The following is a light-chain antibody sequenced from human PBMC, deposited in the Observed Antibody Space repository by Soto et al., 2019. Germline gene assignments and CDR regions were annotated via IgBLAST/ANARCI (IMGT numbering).Light chain of an antibody. CDR1: QSVESY. CDR3: QQRDSWPIT. J-gene: IGKJ5*01. CDR2: GAS. Sequence: SPASLSLSPGERATLSCRASQSVESYLVWYQQKPGQAPRLLIFGASNRATGIPARFSGSGSGTDFTLTINSLEPDDFAVYYCQQRDSWPITFGQGTRLEIK. V-gene: IGKV3-11*01.